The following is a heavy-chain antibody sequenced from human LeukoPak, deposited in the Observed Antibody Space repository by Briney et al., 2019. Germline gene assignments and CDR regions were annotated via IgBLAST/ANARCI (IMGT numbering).Heavy chain of an antibody. CDR1: GYTFTGYY. Sequence: CASVKVSCKASGYTFTGYYMHWVRQAPGQGLEWMGWINPNSGGTNYSQKLQGRVTMTRDTSISTAYMELSRLRSDDTAVYYCARSERFWSGYYTGLPVDYWGQGTLVTVSS. CDR3: ARSERFWSGYYTGLPVDY. CDR2: INPNSGGT. J-gene: IGHJ4*02. D-gene: IGHD3-3*01. V-gene: IGHV1-2*02.